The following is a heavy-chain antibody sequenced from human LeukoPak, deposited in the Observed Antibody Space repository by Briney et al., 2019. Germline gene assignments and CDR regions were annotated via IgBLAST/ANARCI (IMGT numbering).Heavy chain of an antibody. D-gene: IGHD6-13*01. CDR1: GFTFRSYA. J-gene: IGHJ2*01. Sequence: PGGSLRLSCAASGFTFRSYAMSWVRQAPGKGLEWVSAIGTAGDTYYPGSVKGRFTISRENAKNSLYLQMNSLRAGDTAVYYCARGAVGIAAAVPNRYFDLWGRGTLVTVSS. CDR3: ARGAVGIAAAVPNRYFDL. CDR2: IGTAGDT. V-gene: IGHV3-13*01.